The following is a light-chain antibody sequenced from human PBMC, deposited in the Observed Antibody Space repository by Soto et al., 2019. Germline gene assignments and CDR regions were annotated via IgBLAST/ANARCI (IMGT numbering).Light chain of an antibody. J-gene: IGKJ4*01. Sequence: DIQMTQSPSSLSASVGDRVTITCRASQGIRNDLGWYQQKQGKAPKXLIYAASSLQSGVPSRFSGSGSGTDLTINISSLQPEDGATYDGQQSYSTPLTFGGGTKVEIK. CDR2: AAS. V-gene: IGKV1-39*01. CDR3: QQSYSTPLT. CDR1: QGIRND.